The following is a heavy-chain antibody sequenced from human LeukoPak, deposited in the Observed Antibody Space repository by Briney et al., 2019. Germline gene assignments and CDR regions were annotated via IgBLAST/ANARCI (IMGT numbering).Heavy chain of an antibody. CDR3: AKDLAWTYYYDSSGSDY. D-gene: IGHD3-22*01. J-gene: IGHJ4*02. Sequence: PGGSLRLSCAASGFTFSSYAMSWVRQAPGKGLEWVSAISGSGGSTCYADSVKGRFTISRDNSKNTLYLQMNSLRAEDTAVYYCAKDLAWTYYYDSSGSDYWGQGTLVTVSS. CDR2: ISGSGGST. CDR1: GFTFSSYA. V-gene: IGHV3-23*01.